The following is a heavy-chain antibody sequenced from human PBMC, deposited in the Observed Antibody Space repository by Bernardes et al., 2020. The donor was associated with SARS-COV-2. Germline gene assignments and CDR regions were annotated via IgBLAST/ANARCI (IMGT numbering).Heavy chain of an antibody. CDR3: ARDRGYSYGPYYYGMDV. D-gene: IGHD5-18*01. CDR1: GFTFSSYS. Sequence: GSLRLSCAASGFTFSSYSMNWVRQAPGKGLEWVSYISSSSSTIYYADSVKGRFTISRDNAKNSLYLQMNSLRAEDTAVYYCARDRGYSYGPYYYGMDVWGQGTTVTVSS. V-gene: IGHV3-48*04. J-gene: IGHJ6*02. CDR2: ISSSSSTI.